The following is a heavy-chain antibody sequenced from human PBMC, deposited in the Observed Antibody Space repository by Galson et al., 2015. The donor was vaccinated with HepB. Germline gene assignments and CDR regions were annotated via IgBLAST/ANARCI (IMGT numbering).Heavy chain of an antibody. CDR2: INPNSGGT. D-gene: IGHD2-2*01. CDR1: GYTFTGYY. Sequence: SVKVSCKASGYTFTGYYMHWVRQAPGQGLEWMGWINPNSGGTNYAQKFQGRVTMTRDTSISTAYMELSRLRSDDTAVYYCARDCSSTSCFDYWGQGTLVTVSS. J-gene: IGHJ4*02. V-gene: IGHV1-2*02. CDR3: ARDCSSTSCFDY.